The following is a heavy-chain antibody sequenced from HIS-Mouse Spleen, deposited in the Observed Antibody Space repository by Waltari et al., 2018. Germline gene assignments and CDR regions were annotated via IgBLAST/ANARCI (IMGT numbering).Heavy chain of an antibody. CDR2: IYYSGGT. D-gene: IGHD2-15*01. CDR1: GGSISSSSYY. J-gene: IGHJ5*02. V-gene: IGHV4-39*07. CDR3: ATVVAALYNWFDP. Sequence: QLQLQESGPGLVKPSETLSLTCTVSGGSISSSSYYWGWIRQPPGKGLEWIGSIYYSGGTYYNPSLKSRVTISVDTSKNQFSLKLSSVTAADTAVYYCATVVAALYNWFDPWGQGTLVTVSS.